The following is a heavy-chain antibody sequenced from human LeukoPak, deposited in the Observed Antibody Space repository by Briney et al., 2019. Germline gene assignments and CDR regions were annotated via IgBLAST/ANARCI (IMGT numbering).Heavy chain of an antibody. D-gene: IGHD3-22*01. J-gene: IGHJ5*02. CDR1: GVTFSSYS. CDR3: ARADSGYTNWFDP. V-gene: IGHV3-48*01. CDR2: ISSSSSTI. Sequence: GGSLRLSCAASGVTFSSYSMHWVRQAPGKGLEWVSYISSSSSTIYYADSVKGRFTISRDNAKNSLFLQMNSLRAEDTAVYYCARADSGYTNWFDPWGQGTLVTVSS.